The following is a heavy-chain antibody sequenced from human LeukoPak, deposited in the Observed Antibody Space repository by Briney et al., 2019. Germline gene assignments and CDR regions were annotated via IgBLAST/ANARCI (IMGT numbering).Heavy chain of an antibody. CDR1: GFTFSSYW. J-gene: IGHJ3*02. V-gene: IGHV3-7*03. Sequence: GGSLRLSCAASGFTFSSYWMSWVRQAPGKGLECVANIKQDGSEKYYVDSVKGRFTISRDNAKNSLYLQMNSLRAEDTAVYYCAKESPLLWFGDLDAFDIWGQGTMVTVSS. CDR2: IKQDGSEK. D-gene: IGHD3-10*01. CDR3: AKESPLLWFGDLDAFDI.